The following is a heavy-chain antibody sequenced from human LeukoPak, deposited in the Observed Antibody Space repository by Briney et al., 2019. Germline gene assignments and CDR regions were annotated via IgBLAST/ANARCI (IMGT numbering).Heavy chain of an antibody. D-gene: IGHD2-15*01. V-gene: IGHV1-18*01. CDR1: GYTFTSYG. Sequence: ASVNVSCKASGYTFTSYGISWVRQAPGQGLEWMGWISAYNGNTNYAQKLQGRVTMTTDTSTSTAYMELRSLRSDDTAVYYCARDHWSYCSGGSCYSSDYWGQGTLATVSS. CDR3: ARDHWSYCSGGSCYSSDY. CDR2: ISAYNGNT. J-gene: IGHJ4*02.